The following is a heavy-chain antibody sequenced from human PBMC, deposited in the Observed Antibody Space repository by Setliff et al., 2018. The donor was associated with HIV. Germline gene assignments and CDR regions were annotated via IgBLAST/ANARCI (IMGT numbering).Heavy chain of an antibody. Sequence: SETLSLTCAVYGGSFSGYYWSWIRQPPGKGLEWIGEINHSGSTNYNPSLKSRVTISVDTSKNQFSLKLSSVTAADTAVYYCARAKPPYYDYVWGTYRLETPPTSHVNRGQRTLVSVSS. CDR2: INHSGST. CDR1: GGSFSGYY. J-gene: IGHJ4*02. D-gene: IGHD3-16*02. V-gene: IGHV4-34*01. CDR3: ARAKPPYYDYVWGTYRLETPPTSHVN.